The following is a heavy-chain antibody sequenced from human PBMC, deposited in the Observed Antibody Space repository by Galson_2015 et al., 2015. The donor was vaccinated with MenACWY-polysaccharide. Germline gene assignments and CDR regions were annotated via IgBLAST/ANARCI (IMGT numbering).Heavy chain of an antibody. CDR3: TSSISYYNPSAYYPFDY. V-gene: IGHV1-8*01. D-gene: IGHD3-22*01. CDR1: GYTFIGYD. Sequence: SVKVSCKASGYTFIGYDINWVRQAAGQGLEWMGWMNPNSCNTGYAQKFQSRVTMTRDTSISTACMELSSLSSEDTALYYCTSSISYYNPSAYYPFDYWGQGSLVTVSS. CDR2: MNPNSCNT. J-gene: IGHJ4*02.